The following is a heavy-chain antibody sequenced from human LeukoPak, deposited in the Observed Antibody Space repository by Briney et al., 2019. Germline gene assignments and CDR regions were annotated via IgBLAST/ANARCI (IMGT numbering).Heavy chain of an antibody. D-gene: IGHD3-22*01. CDR3: ARDLVYYDSSGYYGFLYGMDV. CDR1: GFTFSSYW. J-gene: IGHJ6*02. CDR2: IKQDGSEK. Sequence: GGSLRLSCAASGFTFSSYWMSWVRQAPGKGLEWVANIKQDGSEKYYVDSVKGRFTISRDNAKNSLYLQMNSLRAEDTAVYYCARDLVYYDSSGYYGFLYGMDVWGQGTTVTVSS. V-gene: IGHV3-7*01.